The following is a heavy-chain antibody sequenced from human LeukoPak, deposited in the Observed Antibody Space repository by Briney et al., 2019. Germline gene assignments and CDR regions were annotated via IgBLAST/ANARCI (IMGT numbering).Heavy chain of an antibody. Sequence: GGSLRLSCAASGFTVSSNYMSWVRQAPGKGLEWVSYISRSGSTIFYADSVKGRFTNSRDNDNNSVSVQINRLNAEEAAGCFCARPTWTSYMDAWGKGTAVTISS. V-gene: IGHV3-11*01. CDR1: GFTVSSNY. CDR3: ARPTWTSYMDA. D-gene: IGHD3/OR15-3a*01. CDR2: ISRSGSTI. J-gene: IGHJ6*03.